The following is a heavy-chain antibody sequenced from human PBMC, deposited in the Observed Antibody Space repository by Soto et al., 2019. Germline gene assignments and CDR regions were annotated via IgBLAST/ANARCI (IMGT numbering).Heavy chain of an antibody. D-gene: IGHD4-17*01. V-gene: IGHV3-11*01. Sequence: GGSLRLSCAAYGFTFSDYYMSWVRQAPGKGLEGVSYISGSGRTIYYADSVKGRFTISRDNAKNSLYLQMNSLSAEDTAVYYCARTDYGGSRYPWGQGTLVPAS. CDR1: GFTFSDYY. J-gene: IGHJ5*02. CDR2: ISGSGRTI. CDR3: ARTDYGGSRYP.